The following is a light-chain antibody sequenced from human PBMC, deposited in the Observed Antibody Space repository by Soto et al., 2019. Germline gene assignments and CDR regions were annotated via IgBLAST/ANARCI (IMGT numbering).Light chain of an antibody. Sequence: DIQMTQSPSSLSASVGDRVTITCRASQGVSAYLLWYQQRQGRAPKLLIYAASNLLSGVPSRFSGSGSGTDFSLTVSSLQPEDFATYYCHQFKSYPFTFGPGTKVDIK. V-gene: IGKV1-9*01. J-gene: IGKJ3*01. CDR3: HQFKSYPFT. CDR1: QGVSAY. CDR2: AAS.